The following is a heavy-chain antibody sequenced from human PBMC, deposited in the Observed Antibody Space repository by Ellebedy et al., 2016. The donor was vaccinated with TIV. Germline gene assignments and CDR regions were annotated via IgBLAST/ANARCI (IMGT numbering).Heavy chain of an antibody. CDR2: MYPDDSDT. D-gene: IGHD3-16*01. Sequence: GESLKISCKGFGYSFSTYWIGWVRQMPGEGLEWMGIMYPDDSDTRYGLPFEDRVYISADTSIDTTYVQWSSLKASDTAMYYCARRGSSSSEGGDSFDIWGQGTMVIVSS. CDR1: GYSFSTYW. J-gene: IGHJ3*02. V-gene: IGHV5-51*01. CDR3: ARRGSSSSEGGDSFDI.